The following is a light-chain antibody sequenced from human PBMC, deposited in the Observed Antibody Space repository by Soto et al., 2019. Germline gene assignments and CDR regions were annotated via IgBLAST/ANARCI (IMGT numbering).Light chain of an antibody. J-gene: IGKJ2*01. CDR1: RTLFYPSNNKTY. Sequence: DIVMTQSPDSLAVSLGERATINCKSNRTLFYPSNNKTYLARYQQKAGQPPKLLIYWASMRESGVPDRFSGSGSGTDFTLTISSLQAEDVAIFYCQQYYNTPYTFGQGTKLEIK. CDR3: QQYYNTPYT. V-gene: IGKV4-1*01. CDR2: WAS.